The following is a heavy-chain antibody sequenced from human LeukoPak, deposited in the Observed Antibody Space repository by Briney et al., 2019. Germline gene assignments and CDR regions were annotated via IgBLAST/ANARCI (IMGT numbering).Heavy chain of an antibody. CDR1: GGSFSGNY. V-gene: IGHV4-34*01. Sequence: PSETLSLTCAFYGGSFSGNYWTWIRQPPGEGLEWIGEINHSGSTKYNPSLESRVTISVDTSKNQFSLKLSSVTAADTAVYYCARGPTLHYYDGSGYYYFDYWGQGNLVTVSS. D-gene: IGHD3-22*01. CDR2: INHSGST. CDR3: ARGPTLHYYDGSGYYYFDY. J-gene: IGHJ4*02.